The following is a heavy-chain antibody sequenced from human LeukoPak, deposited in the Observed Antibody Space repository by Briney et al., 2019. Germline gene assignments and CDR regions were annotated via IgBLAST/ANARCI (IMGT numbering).Heavy chain of an antibody. CDR3: AKDKGWGYSTYDYYGMDV. CDR2: ISGSGGST. J-gene: IGHJ6*02. V-gene: IGHV3-23*01. D-gene: IGHD1-26*01. CDR1: GFTSSNYA. Sequence: PGGSLRLSCAASGFTSSNYAMSWVRQAPGKGLEWVSAISGSGGSTYYADSVKGRFTISRDNSKNTLYLQMNSLRAEDTAVYYCAKDKGWGYSTYDYYGMDVWGQGTTVTVSS.